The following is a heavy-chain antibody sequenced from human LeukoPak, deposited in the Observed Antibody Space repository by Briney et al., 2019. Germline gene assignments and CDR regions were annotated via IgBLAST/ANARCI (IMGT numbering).Heavy chain of an antibody. Sequence: PGGSLRLSCAVSGFIYDDYAMHWVRQAPGKGLEWVSGINWNSGSIDYADSVKGRFTISRDNAKNSLYLQMNSLRAEDTALYYCAKDRGMGFGTNYGMDVWGQGTTVTVSS. V-gene: IGHV3-9*01. CDR2: INWNSGSI. D-gene: IGHD3-10*01. CDR1: GFIYDDYA. J-gene: IGHJ6*02. CDR3: AKDRGMGFGTNYGMDV.